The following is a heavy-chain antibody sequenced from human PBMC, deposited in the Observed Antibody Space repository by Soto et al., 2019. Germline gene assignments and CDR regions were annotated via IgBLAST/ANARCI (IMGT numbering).Heavy chain of an antibody. J-gene: IGHJ3*02. CDR1: GGSFSGYY. D-gene: IGHD2-15*01. Sequence: QVQLQQWGAGLLKPSETLSLTCAVYGGSFSGYYWRWIRQPPGKGLEWIGEINHSGSTNYNPSLKSRVTISLATSKNQFSLKLSSVTAADTAVYYCARTKVSATHAFDIWGQGTMVTVSS. CDR2: INHSGST. V-gene: IGHV4-34*01. CDR3: ARTKVSATHAFDI.